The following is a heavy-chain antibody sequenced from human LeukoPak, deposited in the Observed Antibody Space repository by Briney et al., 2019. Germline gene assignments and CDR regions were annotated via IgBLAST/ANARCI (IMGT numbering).Heavy chain of an antibody. J-gene: IGHJ4*02. V-gene: IGHV4-34*01. CDR2: INLGGST. Sequence: SETLSLTCAVYGENFSIYFYSWIRQPPGKGLEWIGEINLGGSTSYNPSLKSRVTISVDTSKNQFSLRLSSVTAADTAMYYCARPGLAYCGADCYSTEGYYFDYWSQGTLVTVSS. CDR1: GENFSIYF. D-gene: IGHD2-21*01. CDR3: ARPGLAYCGADCYSTEGYYFDY.